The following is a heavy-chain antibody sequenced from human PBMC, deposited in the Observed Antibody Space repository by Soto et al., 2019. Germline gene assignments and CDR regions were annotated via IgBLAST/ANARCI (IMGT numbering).Heavy chain of an antibody. Sequence: EVQLVESGGGLVQPGGSLKVSCAATGFTFSGSAMHWVRQASGKGLEWVGRIRSKANSYATTYAASVKGRFTISRDDSKSTAYLQMNSLKTEDTAVYYCTFTKTSIPYWGQGTMVTVSS. CDR3: TFTKTSIPY. J-gene: IGHJ4*02. CDR2: IRSKANSYAT. D-gene: IGHD2-2*01. V-gene: IGHV3-73*02. CDR1: GFTFSGSA.